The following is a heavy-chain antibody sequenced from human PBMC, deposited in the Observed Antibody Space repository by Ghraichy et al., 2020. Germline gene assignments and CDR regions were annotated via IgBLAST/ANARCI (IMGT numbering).Heavy chain of an antibody. J-gene: IGHJ5*01. V-gene: IGHV3-23*01. Sequence: GGSLRLSCAASGFPFSNYAMAWVRQPPGKGLEWVSSISGSGTNTFYADSVKGRFTISRDNFKNTVYLQMNSLRAEDSALYYCAKDGGSFDFWGQGTLVTVSS. CDR2: ISGSGTNT. CDR1: GFPFSNYA. CDR3: AKDGGSFDF. D-gene: IGHD3-10*01.